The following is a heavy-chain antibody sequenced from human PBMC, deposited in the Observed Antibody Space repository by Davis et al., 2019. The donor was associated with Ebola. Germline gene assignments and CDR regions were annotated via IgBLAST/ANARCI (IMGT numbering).Heavy chain of an antibody. CDR3: ARGVGAITPFDY. Sequence: SETLSLTCTVSGGSISSSSYYWGWIRQPPGKGLEWIGSIYYSGSTYYNPSLKSRVTISVDTSENQFSLKLSSVTAADTAVYYCARGVGAITPFDYWGQGTLVTVSS. CDR2: IYYSGST. CDR1: GGSISSSSYY. D-gene: IGHD1-26*01. V-gene: IGHV4-39*01. J-gene: IGHJ4*02.